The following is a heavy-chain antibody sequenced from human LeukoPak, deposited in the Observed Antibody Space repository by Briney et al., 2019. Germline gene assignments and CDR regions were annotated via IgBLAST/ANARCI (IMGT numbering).Heavy chain of an antibody. V-gene: IGHV4-39*07. D-gene: IGHD6-13*01. Sequence: SETLSLTCTVSGGSISSSSYYWGWIRQPPGKGLEWIGSIYYSGSTYYNPSLKSRVTISVDTSKNQFSLKLSSVTAADTAVYYCARDRVKRQLVFRRVRYFDYWGQGTLVTVSS. CDR2: IYYSGST. CDR3: ARDRVKRQLVFRRVRYFDY. CDR1: GGSISSSSYY. J-gene: IGHJ4*02.